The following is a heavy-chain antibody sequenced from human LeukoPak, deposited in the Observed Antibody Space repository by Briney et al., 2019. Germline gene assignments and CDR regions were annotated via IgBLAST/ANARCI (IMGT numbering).Heavy chain of an antibody. CDR2: VNHSGST. J-gene: IGHJ4*02. CDR3: ARRKGYSKGAWDY. V-gene: IGHV4-34*01. Sequence: SETLSLTCAVYGGSFSGYYWSWIRQPPGKGLEWIGEVNHSGSTNYNPSLKSRVTISVDTSKNQFSLKLSSVTAADTAVYYCARRKGYSKGAWDYWGQGTLVTVSS. CDR1: GGSFSGYY. D-gene: IGHD6-13*01.